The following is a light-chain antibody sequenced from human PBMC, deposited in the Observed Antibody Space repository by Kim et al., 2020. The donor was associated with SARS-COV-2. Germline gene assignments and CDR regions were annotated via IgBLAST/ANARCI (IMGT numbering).Light chain of an antibody. V-gene: IGKV3-11*01. J-gene: IGKJ4*01. Sequence: SLSPGERATLACRASESVSPYLTWYQQKPGQAPRLLFYDASSRATGIPARFSGSGSGTDFTLTVSSLEPEDFAVYYCHQRRHWPLTFGGGTKLEI. CDR3: HQRRHWPLT. CDR1: ESVSPY. CDR2: DAS.